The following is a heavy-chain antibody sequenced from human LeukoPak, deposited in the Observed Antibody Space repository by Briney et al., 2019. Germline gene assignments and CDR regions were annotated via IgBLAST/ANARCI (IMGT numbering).Heavy chain of an antibody. Sequence: PSETLSLTCAVYGGSFSGYYWSWIRQPPGKGLEWIGEINHSGGTDYNPSLKSRVTISVDTSKNQFSLKLSSGTAADTAVYYCARAVYAISVYFDYWGQGTLVTVSS. CDR2: INHSGGT. J-gene: IGHJ4*02. CDR3: ARAVYAISVYFDY. CDR1: GGSFSGYY. D-gene: IGHD2-8*01. V-gene: IGHV4-34*01.